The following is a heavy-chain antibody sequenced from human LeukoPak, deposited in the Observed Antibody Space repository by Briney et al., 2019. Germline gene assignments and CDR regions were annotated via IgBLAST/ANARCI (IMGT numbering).Heavy chain of an antibody. CDR1: GYTFTSYG. Sequence: ASVKVSCKASGYTFTSYGISWVRQAAGHGLEWMGWISAYNGNTNYAQKLQGRVTMTTDTSTSTAYMELRSLRSDDTAVYYCASCGSDYYDSSGYYHYFDYCGQGTLVTVSS. V-gene: IGHV1-18*01. CDR3: ASCGSDYYDSSGYYHYFDY. D-gene: IGHD3-22*01. J-gene: IGHJ4*02. CDR2: ISAYNGNT.